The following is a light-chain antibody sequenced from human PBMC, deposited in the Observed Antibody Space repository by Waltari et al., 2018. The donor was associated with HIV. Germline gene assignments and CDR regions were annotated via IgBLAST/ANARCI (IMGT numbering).Light chain of an antibody. CDR1: SSNIGYNY. J-gene: IGLJ2*01. Sequence: QSVLTQPPSVSATPGQKVTISCSGSSSNIGYNYVFCYQQLPVTAPKLLIYDNNKRPSGIPDRFSGSKSGTSATLGITGLQTGDEADYYCATWDSGLSAVVFGGGTKLTVL. CDR2: DNN. V-gene: IGLV1-51*01. CDR3: ATWDSGLSAVV.